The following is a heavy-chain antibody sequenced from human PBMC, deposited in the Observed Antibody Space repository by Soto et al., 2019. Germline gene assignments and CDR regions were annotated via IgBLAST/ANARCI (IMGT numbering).Heavy chain of an antibody. D-gene: IGHD3-3*01. Sequence: VQLVETGGGLIQPGGSRRLSCVASGFSVRTNYMTWVRQAPGKGLEWVSVIYTAGHTNYANSVKGRFTVFRDTSQNTVYLQMNSLSPDDTAVYYCAIFREPGRSTVFGVVVPGRYAMDVWGQGTTVTVS. CDR3: AIFREPGRSTVFGVVVPGRYAMDV. V-gene: IGHV3-53*02. J-gene: IGHJ6*02. CDR2: IYTAGHT. CDR1: GFSVRTNY.